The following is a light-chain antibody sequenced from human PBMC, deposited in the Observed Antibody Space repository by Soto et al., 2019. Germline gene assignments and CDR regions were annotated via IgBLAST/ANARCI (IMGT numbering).Light chain of an antibody. CDR1: SSDVGFYNF. Sequence: QSALTQPPSASGSPGQSLTISCTGTSSDVGFYNFVSWYQQRPGKAPKLVIYEVTKRPSGVPDRFSGSKSGSTASLTVSGLQADDEAEYYCASYAGTKLFVFGRGTKVTV. CDR2: EVT. J-gene: IGLJ1*01. V-gene: IGLV2-8*01. CDR3: ASYAGTKLFV.